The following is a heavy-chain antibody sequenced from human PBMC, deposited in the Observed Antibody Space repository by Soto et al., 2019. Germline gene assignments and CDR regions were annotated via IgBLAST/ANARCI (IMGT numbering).Heavy chain of an antibody. CDR3: ARRYCSGGGFYHWPDP. CDR1: GYTFTSYD. Sequence: ASVKVSCKASGYTFTSYDINWVRQATGQGLEWMGWMNPNSGNTGYAQKFQGRVSMTRNTSISTAYMELSSLRSEDTAVYYCARRYCSGGGFYHWPDPWGQGTLVTVSP. CDR2: MNPNSGNT. V-gene: IGHV1-8*01. D-gene: IGHD2-15*01. J-gene: IGHJ5*02.